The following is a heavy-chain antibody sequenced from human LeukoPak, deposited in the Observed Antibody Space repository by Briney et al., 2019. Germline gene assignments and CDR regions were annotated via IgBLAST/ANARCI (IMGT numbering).Heavy chain of an antibody. V-gene: IGHV3-23*01. Sequence: PGGSLRLSCAASGFTVSSYGMSWVRQAPGKGLEWVSAISISGDDTYYANSVKGRFTVSRDISKNTLYLQVHSLKAEDTAVYYCAKDAWWWLLSNRGQGTLVTVSS. D-gene: IGHD2-15*01. CDR1: GFTVSSYG. J-gene: IGHJ4*02. CDR3: AKDAWWWLLSN. CDR2: ISISGDDT.